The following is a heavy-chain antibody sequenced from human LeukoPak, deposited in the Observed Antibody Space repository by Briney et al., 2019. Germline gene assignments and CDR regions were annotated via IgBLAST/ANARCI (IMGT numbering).Heavy chain of an antibody. J-gene: IGHJ6*03. CDR2: ISPGSSTI. D-gene: IGHD2/OR15-2a*01. CDR3: ANGLIGGYYYMDV. CDR1: GFAFSTYS. V-gene: IGHV3-48*01. Sequence: GGSLRLSCAASGFAFSTYSMIWVRQAPGKGLEWVSYISPGSSTIYYADFAKGRFTISRDDGEKSLYLQMNSLRAEDTAVYYCANGLIGGYYYMDVWGKGTTVTVSS.